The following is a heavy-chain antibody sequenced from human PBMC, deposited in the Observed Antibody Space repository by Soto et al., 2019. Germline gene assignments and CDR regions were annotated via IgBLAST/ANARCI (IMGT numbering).Heavy chain of an antibody. D-gene: IGHD3-10*01. CDR2: ISYDGREI. CDR1: GFTFRSYG. J-gene: IGHJ6*02. CDR3: ANGKDGVSYYYGMDV. V-gene: IGHV3-30*18. Sequence: QVQLVESGGGVVQPGRSLRLSCAASGFTFRSYGMHWVRQAPGKGLEWVAVISYDGREIHYVDSVKGRFTISRDNSKDTLYLQMNSLRGEDKAVYFCANGKDGVSYYYGMDVWGPGTTVAVSS.